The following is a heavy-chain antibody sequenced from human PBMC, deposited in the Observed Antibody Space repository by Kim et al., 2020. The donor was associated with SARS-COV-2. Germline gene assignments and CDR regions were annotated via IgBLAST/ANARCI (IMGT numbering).Heavy chain of an antibody. CDR3: ARGGGYDSSGYYLFDY. D-gene: IGHD3-22*01. V-gene: IGHV4-34*01. J-gene: IGHJ4*02. Sequence: SLKSRVTISVDTSKNQFSLKLSSVTAADTAVYYCARGGGYDSSGYYLFDYWGQGTLVTVSS.